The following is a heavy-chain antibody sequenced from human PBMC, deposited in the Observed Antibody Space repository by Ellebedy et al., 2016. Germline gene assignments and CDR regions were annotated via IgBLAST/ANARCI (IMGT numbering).Heavy chain of an antibody. CDR2: IYGGGIT. V-gene: IGHV3-53*01. J-gene: IGHJ4*02. CDR3: ARKDRSWSYDS. Sequence: GESLKISCAASGFTVSSNYMSWVRQAPGKGLEWVSVIYGGGITSFADSVKGRFNISRDNSKKTVYLQMNSLRAEDTAVYYCARKDRSWSYDSWGQGTLVTVSS. D-gene: IGHD3-10*01. CDR1: GFTVSSNY.